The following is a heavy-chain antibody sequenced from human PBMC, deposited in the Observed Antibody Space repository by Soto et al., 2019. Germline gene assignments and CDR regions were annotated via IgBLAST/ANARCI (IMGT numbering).Heavy chain of an antibody. CDR2: ISYDGSNK. J-gene: IGHJ6*02. CDR1: GFTFSSYG. CDR3: AKPSGAHYGMDV. D-gene: IGHD1-26*01. Sequence: GGSLRLSCAASGFTFSSYGMHWVRQAPGKGLEWVAVISYDGSNKYYADSVKGRFTISRDNSKNTLYLQMNSLRAEDTAVYYCAKPSGAHYGMDVWGQGTTVTVSS. V-gene: IGHV3-30*18.